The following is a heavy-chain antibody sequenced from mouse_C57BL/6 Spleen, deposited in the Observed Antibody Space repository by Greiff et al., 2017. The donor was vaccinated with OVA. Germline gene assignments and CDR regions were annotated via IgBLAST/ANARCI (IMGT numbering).Heavy chain of an antibody. D-gene: IGHD1-1*01. CDR3: TRYGTVVASDY. V-gene: IGHV1-15*01. J-gene: IGHJ2*01. CDR2: IDPETGGT. Sequence: VQLQQSGAELVRPGASVTLSCKASGYTFTDYEMHWVKQTPVHGLEWIGAIDPETGGTAYNQKFKGKAILTADKSSSTAYMELRILTSEDSAVYYCTRYGTVVASDYWGQGTTLTVSS. CDR1: GYTFTDYE.